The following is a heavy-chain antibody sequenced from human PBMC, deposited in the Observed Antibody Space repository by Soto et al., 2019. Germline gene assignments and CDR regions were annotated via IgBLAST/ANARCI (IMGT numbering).Heavy chain of an antibody. V-gene: IGHV1-69*13. CDR1: GGTFSSYA. CDR2: IIPIFGTA. Sequence: ASVKVSCKASGGTFSSYAISWVRQAPGQGLEWMGGIIPIFGTANYAQKFQGRVTITADESTSTAYMELSSLRSEDTAVYYCASDGGRVGATGLYYYYYGMDVWGQGTTVTVSS. D-gene: IGHD1-26*01. CDR3: ASDGGRVGATGLYYYYYGMDV. J-gene: IGHJ6*02.